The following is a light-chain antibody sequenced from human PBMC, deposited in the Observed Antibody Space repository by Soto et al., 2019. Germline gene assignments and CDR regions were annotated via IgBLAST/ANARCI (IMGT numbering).Light chain of an antibody. Sequence: DIQMTQSPSTLAVSVGDRVTITCRASQTISSFLAWYQQKPGKAPKLLIYKASTLKSGVPSRFSGSGSGTEFTLTISSLQPDDFATYYCQHYNSYSEAFGQGTKVDIK. CDR3: QHYNSYSEA. CDR2: KAS. J-gene: IGKJ1*01. CDR1: QTISSF. V-gene: IGKV1-5*03.